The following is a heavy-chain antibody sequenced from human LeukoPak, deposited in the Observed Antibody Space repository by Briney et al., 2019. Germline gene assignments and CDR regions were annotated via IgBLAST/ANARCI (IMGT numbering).Heavy chain of an antibody. CDR2: INHSGST. D-gene: IGHD3-22*01. J-gene: IGHJ3*02. Sequence: SETLSLTCAVSGGSFSGYYWNWIRQPPGKGLEWIGEINHSGSTHYNPSLKSRVTMSVDTSKNQFSLKLNSVTAADTAVYYCAKSNGYGLIDIWGQGTMVTVSS. V-gene: IGHV4-34*01. CDR1: GGSFSGYY. CDR3: AKSNGYGLIDI.